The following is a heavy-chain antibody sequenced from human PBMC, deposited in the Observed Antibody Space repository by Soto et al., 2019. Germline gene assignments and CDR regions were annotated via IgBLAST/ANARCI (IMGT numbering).Heavy chain of an antibody. J-gene: IGHJ4*02. CDR2: IYFSGST. CDR1: GVSISNTSYY. V-gene: IGHV4-39*01. CDR3: ASHGSY. Sequence: QLQLQESGPGLVKPSETLSLTCSVSGVSISNTSYYWGWIRQPPGKGLEWVGTIYFSGSTFYNPSLKSRVTISIDTSKNQFSLRLSSVTAAGTAVYYCASHGSYWGQGTLVTVSS.